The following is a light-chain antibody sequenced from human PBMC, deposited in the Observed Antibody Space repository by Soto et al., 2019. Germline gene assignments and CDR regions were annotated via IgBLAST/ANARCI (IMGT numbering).Light chain of an antibody. J-gene: IGKJ1*01. CDR2: GAS. CDR3: QQYDSSPWT. Sequence: EIVLTQSPGTLSLSPGERATLSCRASQRVSSSYLAWYQQKPGQAPRLRIYGASSMATGIPDRFSGSGSGTDFTLTISRLEPEDFAVYYCQQYDSSPWTFGQGTKGEIQ. CDR1: QRVSSSY. V-gene: IGKV3-20*01.